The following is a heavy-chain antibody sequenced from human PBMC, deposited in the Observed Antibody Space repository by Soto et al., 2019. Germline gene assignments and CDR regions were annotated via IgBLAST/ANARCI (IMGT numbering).Heavy chain of an antibody. CDR1: GYTFTSYD. D-gene: IGHD6-19*01. CDR3: ARGVAVAGIEYYFDF. V-gene: IGHV1-8*01. Sequence: QVQMVQSGAEVKKTGASVKVSCKASGYTFTSYDINWVRQATGQGLEWMGWMNPNSGNTGYAQKFQGRVTMTRNTSISTAYMELSSLRSEDTAVYYCARGVAVAGIEYYFDFWGPGTLVTVSS. J-gene: IGHJ4*02. CDR2: MNPNSGNT.